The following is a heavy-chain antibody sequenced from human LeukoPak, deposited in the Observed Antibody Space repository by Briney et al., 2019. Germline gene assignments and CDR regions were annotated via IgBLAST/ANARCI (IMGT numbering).Heavy chain of an antibody. CDR2: ISSSGSTI. D-gene: IGHD5-24*01. J-gene: IGHJ6*02. V-gene: IGHV3-11*04. Sequence: PGGSLRLSCVVSGFTVSSNYMSWVRQAPGKGLEWVSYISSSGSTIYYADSVEGRFTISRDNAKNSLYLQMNSLRAEDTAVYYCARIRWLQSDYYYYGMDVWGQGTTVTVSS. CDR3: ARIRWLQSDYYYYGMDV. CDR1: GFTVSSNY.